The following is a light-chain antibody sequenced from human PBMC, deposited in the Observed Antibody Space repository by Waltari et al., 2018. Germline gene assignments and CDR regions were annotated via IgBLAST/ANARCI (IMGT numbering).Light chain of an antibody. J-gene: IGLJ3*02. CDR1: NSNIGARHD. CDR3: QSYDSSLSGVL. CDR2: RDH. V-gene: IGLV1-40*01. Sequence: QSVLTQPPSVSGAPGQMVTISCTGSNSNIGARHDVHWYQPVPGEAPRLPTYRDHNRPSGVPDRFSGSKSGTSASLAITGLQPEDEAHYYCQSYDSSLSGVLFGGGTKLTVL.